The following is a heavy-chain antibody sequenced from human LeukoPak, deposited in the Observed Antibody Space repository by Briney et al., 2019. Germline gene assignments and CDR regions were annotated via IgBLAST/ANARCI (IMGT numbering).Heavy chain of an antibody. CDR2: IKADGSEK. D-gene: IGHD3-16*01. CDR1: GFTFSGHW. V-gene: IGHV3-7*05. Sequence: GGSLRLSCAASGFTFSGHWMNWVRQPPGKGLEWVASIKADGSEKYYVDSVKGRFTISLDNAKNTVDLQMNNLRAEDTAVYYCAYRHKFEYWGQGGLATVPSASTKGPYF. CDR3: AYRHKFEYWGQGGLATVPSASTKGPYF. J-gene: IGHJ1*01.